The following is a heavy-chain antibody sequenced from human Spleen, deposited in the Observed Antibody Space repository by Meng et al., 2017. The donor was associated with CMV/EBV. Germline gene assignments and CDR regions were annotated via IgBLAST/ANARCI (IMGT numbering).Heavy chain of an antibody. Sequence: GESLKISCAASGFTFSSYAVSCVRQAPGKGLEWVSVISGDGATTYYADSVTGRFTISRDNSKNTLYLQMNSLRAEDTAVYYCARGGSTIAARPYYFDNWGQGTLVTVS. V-gene: IGHV3-23*01. CDR1: GFTFSSYA. D-gene: IGHD6-6*01. CDR2: ISGDGATT. CDR3: ARGGSTIAARPYYFDN. J-gene: IGHJ4*02.